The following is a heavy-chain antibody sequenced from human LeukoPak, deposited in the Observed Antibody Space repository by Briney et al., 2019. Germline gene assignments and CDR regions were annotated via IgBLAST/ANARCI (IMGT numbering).Heavy chain of an antibody. V-gene: IGHV1-2*02. CDR2: INPNSGGT. J-gene: IGHJ4*02. CDR1: GYTFTGYY. Sequence: ASVKVSCKASGYTFTGYYVHWVRQAPGQGLEWMGWINPNSGGTNYAQKFQGRVTMTRDTSISTAYMELSRLRSDDTAVYYCARVFPYDILTGYYNAPFDYWGQGTLVTVSS. CDR3: ARVFPYDILTGYYNAPFDY. D-gene: IGHD3-9*01.